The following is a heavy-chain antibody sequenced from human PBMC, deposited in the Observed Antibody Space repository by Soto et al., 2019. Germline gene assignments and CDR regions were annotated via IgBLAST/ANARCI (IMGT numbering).Heavy chain of an antibody. D-gene: IGHD3-22*01. CDR3: ARDYYKYYDSSGYYRSPAY. CDR1: GFTFSSYA. J-gene: IGHJ4*02. Sequence: GGSLRLSCAASGFTFSSYAMHWVRQAPGKGLEWVALISYDGSDKDYADSVKGRFTISRDNSRNTMFLQMNSLRAEDTAVYYCARDYYKYYDSSGYYRSPAYWGQGTLVTVSS. CDR2: ISYDGSDK. V-gene: IGHV3-30-3*01.